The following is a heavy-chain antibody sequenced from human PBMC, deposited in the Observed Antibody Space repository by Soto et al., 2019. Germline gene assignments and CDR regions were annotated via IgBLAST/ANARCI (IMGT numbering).Heavy chain of an antibody. J-gene: IGHJ3*02. CDR2: ISSSSSYI. CDR3: ARDLPRFLTGYYWNDDAFDI. CDR1: GFTFSSYS. V-gene: IGHV3-21*01. D-gene: IGHD3-9*01. Sequence: GGSLRLSCAASGFTFSSYSMNWVRQAPGKGLEWVSSISSSSSYIYYADSVKGRFTISRDNAKNSLYLQMNSLRAEDTAVYYCARDLPRFLTGYYWNDDAFDIWGQGTMVTVSS.